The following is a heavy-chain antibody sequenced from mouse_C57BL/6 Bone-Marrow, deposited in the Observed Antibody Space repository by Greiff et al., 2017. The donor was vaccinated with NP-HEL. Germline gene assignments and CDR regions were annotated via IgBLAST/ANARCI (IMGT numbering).Heavy chain of an antibody. Sequence: EVQLQQSGAELVRPGASVKLSCTASGFNIKDDYMHWVKQRPEQGLEWIGWIDPANGDTEYASKFQGKATITADTSSNTAYLQLSSLTSEDTAVYYCTTGNHFDYWGQGTTLTVSS. CDR2: IDPANGDT. D-gene: IGHD4-1*01. CDR1: GFNIKDDY. J-gene: IGHJ2*01. V-gene: IGHV14-4*01. CDR3: TTGNHFDY.